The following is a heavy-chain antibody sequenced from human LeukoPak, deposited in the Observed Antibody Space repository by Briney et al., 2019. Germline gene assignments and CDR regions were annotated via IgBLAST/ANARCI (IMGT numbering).Heavy chain of an antibody. D-gene: IGHD4-17*01. Sequence: GGSLRLSCVASVFTFTSYTIYCVRQSPGEGLEYVSAISGDGDNTFYANSVKVRFTISRDNSKNTLYLQMGSLRAEDMAVYYCARRGGGDSDYYFDYWGQGTLVTVSS. CDR1: VFTFTSYT. CDR3: ARRGGGDSDYYFDY. V-gene: IGHV3-64*01. CDR2: ISGDGDNT. J-gene: IGHJ4*02.